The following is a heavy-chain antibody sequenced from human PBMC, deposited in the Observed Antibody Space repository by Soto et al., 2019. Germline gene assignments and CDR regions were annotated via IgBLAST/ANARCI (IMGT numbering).Heavy chain of an antibody. Sequence: QLQLQESGPGLVKPSETLSLTCTVSGGSISSSSYYWGWIRQPPGKGLEWIGSIYYSGSTYYNPSLKSRVTISVDTSKYQCSLKLRSVTAAETAVYYCARSPLIAARVQRGMDVWGQGTTVTVSS. J-gene: IGHJ6*02. CDR2: IYYSGST. V-gene: IGHV4-39*01. CDR1: GGSISSSSYY. CDR3: ARSPLIAARVQRGMDV. D-gene: IGHD6-6*01.